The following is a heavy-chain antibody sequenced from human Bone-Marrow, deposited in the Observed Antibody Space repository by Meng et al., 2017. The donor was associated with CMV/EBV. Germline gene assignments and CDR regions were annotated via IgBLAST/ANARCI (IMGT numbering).Heavy chain of an antibody. CDR2: INPNSGGT. CDR3: ATPYVDIVATIRGYYGMDV. V-gene: IGHV1-2*04. J-gene: IGHJ6*02. Sequence: ASVKVSCKASGYTFTGYYMHWVRQAPGQGLEWMGWINPNSGGTNYAQKFQGWVTMTRDTSISTAYMELSRLRSDDTAVYYCATPYVDIVATIRGYYGMDVWGQGTTVTVSS. CDR1: GYTFTGYY. D-gene: IGHD5-12*01.